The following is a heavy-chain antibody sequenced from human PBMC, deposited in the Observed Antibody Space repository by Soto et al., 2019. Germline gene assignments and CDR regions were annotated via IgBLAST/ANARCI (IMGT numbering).Heavy chain of an antibody. CDR1: GASFSGYY. Sequence: QVQLQQWGAGLLKPSETLSLSCAVYGASFSGYYWNWIRQPPGKGLEWIGEINQSGSTNYRPSLKSRVTISVDTSKKQFSLRLSSVTAADTAVYYCARRFSGSGRYFDYWGQGTLVTVSS. D-gene: IGHD6-25*01. CDR2: INQSGST. J-gene: IGHJ4*02. V-gene: IGHV4-34*02. CDR3: ARRFSGSGRYFDY.